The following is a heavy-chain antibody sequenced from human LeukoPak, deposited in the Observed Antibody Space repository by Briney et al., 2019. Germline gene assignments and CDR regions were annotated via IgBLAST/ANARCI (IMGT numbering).Heavy chain of an antibody. D-gene: IGHD1-26*01. CDR1: GFTFSSYG. CDR3: AKDWLVDRSHYTSIDY. Sequence: GGSLRLSCAASGFTFSSYGMHWVRQAPGKGLEWVAVISYDGSNKYYADSVKGRFTISRDNSKNTLYLQMNSLRAEDTAVYYCAKDWLVDRSHYTSIDYWGQGTLVTVSS. V-gene: IGHV3-30*18. CDR2: ISYDGSNK. J-gene: IGHJ4*02.